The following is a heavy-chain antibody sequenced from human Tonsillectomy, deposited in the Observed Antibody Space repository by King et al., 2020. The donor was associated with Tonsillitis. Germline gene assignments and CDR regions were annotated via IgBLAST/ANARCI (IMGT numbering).Heavy chain of an antibody. CDR3: ARGLADYDYVWGSFRYGMDV. Sequence: VQLVESGGGLVQPGGSLRLSCAASGFTFSTYTMNWVRQAPGKGLEWVSYIRGRDIIYYADSVKGRFPISRDNAKNSLYLQMNSLRDEDTAVYYCARGLADYDYVWGSFRYGMDVWGQGTTVTVSS. CDR2: IRGRDII. V-gene: IGHV3-48*02. D-gene: IGHD3-16*02. CDR1: GFTFSTYT. J-gene: IGHJ6*02.